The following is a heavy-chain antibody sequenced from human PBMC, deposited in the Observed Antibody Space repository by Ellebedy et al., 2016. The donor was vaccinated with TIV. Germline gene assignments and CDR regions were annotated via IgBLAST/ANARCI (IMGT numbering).Heavy chain of an antibody. CDR2: IYHSEST. Sequence: SETLSLTCTVSGYSISSGYYWAWLRPPLGKGLEWIGNIYHSESTYYNPSLKSRVTISVDTSKNQFSLKLSSVTAADTAVYYCARDLNPPMYYFDYWGQGTLVTVSS. D-gene: IGHD1-14*01. J-gene: IGHJ4*02. CDR1: GYSISSGYY. CDR3: ARDLNPPMYYFDY. V-gene: IGHV4-38-2*02.